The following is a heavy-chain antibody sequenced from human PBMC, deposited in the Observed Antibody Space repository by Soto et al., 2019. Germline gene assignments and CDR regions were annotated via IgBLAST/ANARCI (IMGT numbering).Heavy chain of an antibody. J-gene: IGHJ4*02. CDR2: INPTSGGT. D-gene: IGHD6-19*01. CDR3: ARASSGWSEGDY. CDR1: GYTFTGYY. V-gene: IGHV1-2*04. Sequence: ASVKVSCKASGYTFTGYYMHWVRQAPGQGLEWMGWINPTSGGTNYAQKFQGWVTMTRDTSSSTAYMELSRLRSDDTAVYYCARASSGWSEGDYWGRGTMVTVSS.